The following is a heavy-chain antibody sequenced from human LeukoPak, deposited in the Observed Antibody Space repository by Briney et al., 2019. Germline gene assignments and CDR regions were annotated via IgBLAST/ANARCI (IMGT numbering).Heavy chain of an antibody. CDR2: IHTVGGT. J-gene: IGHJ4*02. CDR1: GDSIISYY. V-gene: IGHV4-4*09. Sequence: SETLSLTCTVSGDSIISYYWSWIRQPPGKGLEWIGYIHTVGGTSYIPSLKGRVTISLDPPQNQFSLKLSSVAAADSAVYYCARLTRLSTSPDRYYLDYWGQGTLVTVSS. CDR3: ARLTRLSTSPDRYYLDY. D-gene: IGHD6-6*01.